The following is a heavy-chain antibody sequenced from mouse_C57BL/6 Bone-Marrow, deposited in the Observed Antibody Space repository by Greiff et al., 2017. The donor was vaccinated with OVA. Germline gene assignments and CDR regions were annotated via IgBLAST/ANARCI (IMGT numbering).Heavy chain of an antibody. V-gene: IGHV5-4*01. D-gene: IGHD1-1*01. Sequence: DVKLVESGGGLVKPGGSLKLSCAASGFTFSSYAMSWVRQTPEKRLEWVATISDGGSYTYYPDNVKGRFTISRDNAKNNLYLQMSHLKSEDTAMYYCARDPFITTVVATNFDVWGTGTTVTVSS. CDR2: ISDGGSYT. CDR3: ARDPFITTVVATNFDV. CDR1: GFTFSSYA. J-gene: IGHJ1*03.